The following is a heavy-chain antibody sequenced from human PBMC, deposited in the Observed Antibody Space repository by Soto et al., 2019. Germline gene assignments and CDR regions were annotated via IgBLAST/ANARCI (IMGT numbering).Heavy chain of an antibody. Sequence: PGGSLRLSCAASGFTFSSYSMNWVRQAPGKGLEWVSSISSTGSSIYYADSVRGRFTISRDNAKNTLNLQMNSLGAEDTALYYCVGVRIDGYNYWGQGTLATVSS. CDR1: GFTFSSYS. CDR3: VGVRIDGYNY. V-gene: IGHV3-21*01. D-gene: IGHD5-12*01. J-gene: IGHJ1*01. CDR2: ISSTGSSI.